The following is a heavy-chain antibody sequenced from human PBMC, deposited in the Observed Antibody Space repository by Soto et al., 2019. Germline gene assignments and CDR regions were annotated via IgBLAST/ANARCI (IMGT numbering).Heavy chain of an antibody. CDR1: GYPCTSYD. D-gene: IGHD4-17*01. J-gene: IGHJ4*02. V-gene: IGHV1-8*01. CDR2: MNPNSGNT. CDR3: ARTRYGDNVDY. Sequence: QVQLVQSGAEVKKPGASVKVSCKASGYPCTSYDINWVRQATGQWLEWMGWMNPNSGNTGYAQKSQGRVTMTRNTSISTAYMELSRLRSEDPAVYYCARTRYGDNVDYGGQGTLVTVSS.